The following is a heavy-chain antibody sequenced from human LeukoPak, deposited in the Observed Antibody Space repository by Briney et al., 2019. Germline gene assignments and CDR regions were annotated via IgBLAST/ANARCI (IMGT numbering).Heavy chain of an antibody. Sequence: GGSLRLSCAASGFTFSSYAMSWVRQAPGEGLVWVSVIYSDGNTFYADSVRGRFTISRDNSKNTLYLQMHSLRAEDTAVYYCASGTTMVQGVIFAYWGQGTLVTVSS. CDR3: ASGTTMVQGVIFAY. CDR2: IYSDGNT. J-gene: IGHJ4*02. CDR1: GFTFSSYA. V-gene: IGHV3-23*03. D-gene: IGHD3-10*01.